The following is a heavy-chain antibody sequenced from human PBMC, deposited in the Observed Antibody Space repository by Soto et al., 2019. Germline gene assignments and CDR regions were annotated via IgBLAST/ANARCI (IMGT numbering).Heavy chain of an antibody. CDR3: ARRFTMVRGFYYYYGMDV. D-gene: IGHD3-10*01. V-gene: IGHV5-10-1*01. Sequence: GESLKISCKGSGYSFTSYWISWVRQMPGKGLEWMGRIDPSDSYTNYSPSFQGHVTISADKSISTAYLQWSSLKASDTAMYYCARRFTMVRGFYYYYGMDVWGQGTTVTVS. J-gene: IGHJ6*02. CDR1: GYSFTSYW. CDR2: IDPSDSYT.